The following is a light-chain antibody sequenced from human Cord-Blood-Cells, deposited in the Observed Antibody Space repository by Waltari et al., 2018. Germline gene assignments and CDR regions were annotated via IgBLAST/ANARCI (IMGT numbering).Light chain of an antibody. CDR2: EVS. CDR1: SSDVGGYNY. Sequence: QSALTQPASVSGSPGQSITISCTGTSSDVGGYNYVSWYQQHPGKAPKLMIYEVSNRPSGVSNRFSGSKSGNPASLTSAGLQAEDEADYYCSSYTSSSTLVFGGGTKLTVL. CDR3: SSYTSSSTLV. J-gene: IGLJ2*01. V-gene: IGLV2-14*01.